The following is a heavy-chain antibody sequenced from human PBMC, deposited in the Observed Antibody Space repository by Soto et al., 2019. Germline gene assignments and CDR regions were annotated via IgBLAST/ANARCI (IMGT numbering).Heavy chain of an antibody. CDR3: ARAINSAYDY. CDR1: GLTLSSYW. V-gene: IGHV3-7*05. Sequence: EVQLVESGGGLVQPGESLRLSCAASGLTLSSYWMGWVRQAPGTGLEWVATINQDGTERFYVESMKGRSTISRDTAQNSLYLEVHSLRAEDTALYYCARAINSAYDYWGRGALVTVSS. D-gene: IGHD2-21*01. J-gene: IGHJ4*02. CDR2: INQDGTER.